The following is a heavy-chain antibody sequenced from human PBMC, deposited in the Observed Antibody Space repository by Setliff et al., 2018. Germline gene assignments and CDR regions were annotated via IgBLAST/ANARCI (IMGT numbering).Heavy chain of an antibody. CDR2: INTNTGNP. V-gene: IGHV7-4-1*02. J-gene: IGHJ3*02. CDR1: GYTFTSYA. CDR3: ARRMWELRSDAFDI. D-gene: IGHD1-26*01. Sequence: ASVKVSCKASGYTFTSYAMNWVRQAPGQGLEWMGWINTNTGNPTYAQGSTGRLVFSLDTSVSTAYLQISSLKAEDTAVYYCARRMWELRSDAFDIWGQGTMVTVSS.